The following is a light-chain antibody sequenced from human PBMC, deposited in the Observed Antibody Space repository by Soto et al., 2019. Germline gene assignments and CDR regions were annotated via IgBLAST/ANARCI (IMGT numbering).Light chain of an antibody. CDR2: SAS. CDR1: QSISSN. V-gene: IGKV3-15*01. CDR3: QQFDNWPYT. J-gene: IGKJ2*01. Sequence: EIVMTQSPATLSVSPGETATLSCRASQSISSNLAWYQQTPGQAPRLLIYSASTRATGIPARFSGSGSGTDFTLTVSSLQSEDFAVYYCQQFDNWPYTFGQGTKLEIK.